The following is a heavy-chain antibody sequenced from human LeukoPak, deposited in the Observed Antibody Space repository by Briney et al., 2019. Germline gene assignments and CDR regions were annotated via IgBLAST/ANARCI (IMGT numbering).Heavy chain of an antibody. CDR3: ARLIVGATPDAFDI. Sequence: ASVKVSCKASGYTFTGYYMHWVRQAPGQGLEWMGWINPNSGGTNYAQKFQGWVTMTRDTSISTAYMELRSLRSDDTAVYYCARLIVGATPDAFDIWGQGTMVTVSS. CDR2: INPNSGGT. CDR1: GYTFTGYY. J-gene: IGHJ3*02. V-gene: IGHV1-2*04. D-gene: IGHD1-26*01.